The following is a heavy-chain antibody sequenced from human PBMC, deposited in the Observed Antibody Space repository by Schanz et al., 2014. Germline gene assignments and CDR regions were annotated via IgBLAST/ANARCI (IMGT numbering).Heavy chain of an antibody. CDR3: ARDRRNADLDY. J-gene: IGHJ4*02. D-gene: IGHD1-1*01. V-gene: IGHV3-7*01. CDR2: IKEDGSVK. Sequence: EVQLVESGGGWVQPGGSLRLSCAASTFTFSSDWMSWVRQAPGKGLEWVANIKEDGSVKDYVDSVKGRFTISRDNAKNSLYLQMNSLRAEDTAVYYCARDRRNADLDYWGQGTLVTVSS. CDR1: TFTFSSDW.